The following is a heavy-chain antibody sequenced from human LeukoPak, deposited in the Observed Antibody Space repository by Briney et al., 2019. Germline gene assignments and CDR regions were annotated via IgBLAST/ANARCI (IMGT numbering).Heavy chain of an antibody. J-gene: IGHJ4*02. CDR1: AGSISRYY. V-gene: IGHV4-59*08. CDR3: ARHRVPRSGWYGDFDY. D-gene: IGHD6-19*01. Sequence: KPSETLSLTCSVFAGSISRYYWGWIRPPPGKGREWIGYINYGGSTKYNPSLKSRVTISVDTSKNQFSLKLSSVTAADTAVYYCARHRVPRSGWYGDFDYWGQGTLVTVSS. CDR2: INYGGST.